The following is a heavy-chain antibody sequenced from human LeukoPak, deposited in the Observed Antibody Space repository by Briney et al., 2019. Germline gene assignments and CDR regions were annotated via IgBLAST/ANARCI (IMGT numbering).Heavy chain of an antibody. CDR2: ISSSGSTI. V-gene: IGHV3-11*01. CDR1: GFTFSDYY. J-gene: IGHJ4*02. Sequence: GGSLRLSCAASGFTFSDYYMSWIRQAPGKGLEWVSYISSSGSTIYYADSVKGRFTISRDNAKNSLYLQMNSLRAEDTAVYYWARDRSSSSSDYWGQGTLVTVSS. D-gene: IGHD6-6*01. CDR3: ARDRSSSSSDY.